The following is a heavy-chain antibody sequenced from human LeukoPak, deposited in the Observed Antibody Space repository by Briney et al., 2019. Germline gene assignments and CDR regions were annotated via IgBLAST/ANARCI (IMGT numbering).Heavy chain of an antibody. CDR3: ARGYSYGQGYFDY. V-gene: IGHV3-21*01. Sequence: GGSLRLSCAASGFTFDDYAMHWVRQAPGKGLEWVSSISSSGSSIYYADSVKGRFTISRDNAKNSLYLQMNSLRAEDTAVYYCARGYSYGQGYFDYWGQGTLVTVSS. CDR1: GFTFDDYA. J-gene: IGHJ4*02. CDR2: ISSSGSSI. D-gene: IGHD5-18*01.